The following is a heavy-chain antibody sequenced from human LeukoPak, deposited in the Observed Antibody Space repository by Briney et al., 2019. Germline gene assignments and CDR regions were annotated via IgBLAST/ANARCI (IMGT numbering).Heavy chain of an antibody. CDR1: GFTFSSYA. V-gene: IGHV3-30*04. J-gene: IGHJ4*02. CDR3: ARVQGYSGYDYFDY. Sequence: GGSLRLSCAASGFTFSSYAMHWVRQAPSKGLEWVAVISSDGSNKYYVDSVKGRFTISRDNSRNTLYLQMNSLRSEDTAVYYCARVQGYSGYDYFDYWGQGILVTVSS. D-gene: IGHD5-12*01. CDR2: ISSDGSNK.